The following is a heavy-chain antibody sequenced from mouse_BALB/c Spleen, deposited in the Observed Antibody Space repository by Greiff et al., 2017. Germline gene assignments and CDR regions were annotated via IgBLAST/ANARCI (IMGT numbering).Heavy chain of an antibody. CDR3: ASDGNYLDY. J-gene: IGHJ2*01. Sequence: VKLQESGPELVKPGASVKISCKASGYAFSSSWMNWVKQRPGQGLEWIGRIYPGDGDTNYNGKFKGKATLTADKSSSTAYMQLSSLTSVDSAVYFCASDGNYLDYWGQGTTLTVSS. V-gene: IGHV1-82*01. CDR2: IYPGDGDT. D-gene: IGHD2-3*01. CDR1: GYAFSSSW.